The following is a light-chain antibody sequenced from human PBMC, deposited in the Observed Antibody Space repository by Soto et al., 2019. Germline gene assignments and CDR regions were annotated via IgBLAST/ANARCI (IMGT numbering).Light chain of an antibody. CDR3: CSYATGSSLV. CDR2: EVS. J-gene: IGLJ2*01. CDR1: SSDVGSYNL. V-gene: IGLV2-23*02. Sequence: QSVLTQPASVSGSPGQSITISCTGTSSDVGSYNLVSWYQQHPGKAPKLMIYEVSKRPSGDSTRFSGSKSGNTASLTISGLQADDEADYYCCSYATGSSLVFGGGTKVTVL.